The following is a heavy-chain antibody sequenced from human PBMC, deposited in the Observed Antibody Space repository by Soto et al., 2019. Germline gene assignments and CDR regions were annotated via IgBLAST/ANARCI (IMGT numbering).Heavy chain of an antibody. J-gene: IGHJ4*02. Sequence: SDTSSVAGFSSRSGFYYRSRIRQHPGKGLEWIGYIYYSGSTYYNPSLKSRVTISVDTSKNQFSLKLSSVTAADTAVYYCARGVIHYDSSVLDYLVQRTLVAGSS. CDR1: GFSSRSGFYY. D-gene: IGHD3-22*01. CDR3: ARGVIHYDSSVLDY. CDR2: IYYSGST. V-gene: IGHV4-31*03.